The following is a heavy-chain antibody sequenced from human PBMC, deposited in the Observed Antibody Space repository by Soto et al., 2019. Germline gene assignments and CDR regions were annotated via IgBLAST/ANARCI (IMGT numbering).Heavy chain of an antibody. Sequence: EVQLVESGGGLVKPGGSLRLSCAASGFTFSSYSMNWVRQAPGKGLEWVSSISSSSSYIYYADSVKGRFTISRDNAKNSLYLQMNSLRAEDTAVYYCARGRDSSSWDEPWSYWGQGTLVTVSS. D-gene: IGHD6-13*01. CDR1: GFTFSSYS. CDR2: ISSSSSYI. CDR3: ARGRDSSSWDEPWSY. J-gene: IGHJ4*02. V-gene: IGHV3-21*01.